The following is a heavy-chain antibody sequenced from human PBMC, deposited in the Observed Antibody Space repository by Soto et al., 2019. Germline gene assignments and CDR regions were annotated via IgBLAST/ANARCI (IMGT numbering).Heavy chain of an antibody. CDR1: GFTVSSNY. CDR2: IYSGGST. V-gene: IGHV3-53*01. Sequence: PGGSLRLSCAASGFTVSSNYMSWVRQAPGKGLEWVSVIYSGGSTYYADSVKGRFTISRDNAKNTLYLQMNSLRAEDTAVYYCARDPHYFYDSTGYYDYWGQGTLVTVSS. D-gene: IGHD3-22*01. CDR3: ARDPHYFYDSTGYYDY. J-gene: IGHJ4*02.